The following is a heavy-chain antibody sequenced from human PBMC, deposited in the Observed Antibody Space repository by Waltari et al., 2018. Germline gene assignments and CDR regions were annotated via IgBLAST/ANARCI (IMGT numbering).Heavy chain of an antibody. Sequence: QVQLQESGPGLVKPSQTLSLTCTVSGGSISSGGYYWSWIRQHPGKGLEWIGYIYYSGSTSYTPPLRCLFTISVDTSKNQFPLKLSSVAAADTAGYYGARLVTTVVTRVEANFDYWGQGTLVTVSS. CDR2: IYYSGST. CDR1: GGSISSGGYY. D-gene: IGHD4-17*01. J-gene: IGHJ4*02. CDR3: ARLVTTVVTRVEANFDY. V-gene: IGHV4-31*01.